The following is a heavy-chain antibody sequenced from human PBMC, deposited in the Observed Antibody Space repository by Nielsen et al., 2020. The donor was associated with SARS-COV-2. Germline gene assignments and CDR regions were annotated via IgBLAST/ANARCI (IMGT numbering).Heavy chain of an antibody. J-gene: IGHJ4*02. CDR1: GFTFSDYY. V-gene: IGHV3-11*06. D-gene: IGHD6-13*01. Sequence: GESLKISCAVSGFTFSDYYMSWIRQAPGKGPEWVSYISSSGKTNYADSVKGRFTISRDNAKNSLYLQMDSLRAEDTAVYYCARSIAGADLFDYWGQGTLVTVSS. CDR3: ARSIAGADLFDY. CDR2: ISSSGKT.